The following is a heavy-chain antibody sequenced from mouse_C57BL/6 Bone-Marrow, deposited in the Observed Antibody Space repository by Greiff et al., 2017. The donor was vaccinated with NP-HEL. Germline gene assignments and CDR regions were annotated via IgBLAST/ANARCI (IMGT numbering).Heavy chain of an antibody. Sequence: VQLKQSGPELVKPGASVKIPCKASGYTFTDYNMDWVKQSHGKSLEWIGDINPNNGGTIYNQKFKGKATLTVDKSSSTAYMELRSLTSEDTAVYYSARCYGGVFEDYFDYWGQGTTLTVSS. CDR1: GYTFTDYN. CDR2: INPNNGGT. D-gene: IGHD1-1*02. CDR3: ARCYGGVFEDYFDY. J-gene: IGHJ2*01. V-gene: IGHV1-18*01.